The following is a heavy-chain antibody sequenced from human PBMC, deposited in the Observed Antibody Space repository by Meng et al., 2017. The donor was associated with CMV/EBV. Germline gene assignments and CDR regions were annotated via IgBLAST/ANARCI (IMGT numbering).Heavy chain of an antibody. CDR1: GGSISSYY. J-gene: IGHJ4*02. D-gene: IGHD5-18*01. V-gene: IGHV4-4*07. CDR3: ARHGDTAMVVGIDY. CDR2: LYTSGST. Sequence: QVQRQESGLGLVKPSETLSLTRAVSGGSISSYYWRWIRQPAGKGLEWIGRLYTSGSTNYHPSLKSRVTMSVDTSKNQFSLKLSSVTAADTAVYYCARHGDTAMVVGIDYWGQGTLVTVSS.